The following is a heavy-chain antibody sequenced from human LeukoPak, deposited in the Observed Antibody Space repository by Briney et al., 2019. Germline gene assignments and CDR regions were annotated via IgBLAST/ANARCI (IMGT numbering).Heavy chain of an antibody. D-gene: IGHD6-19*01. V-gene: IGHV4-39*01. CDR3: ARQASSGWFLYYYYYYMDV. Sequence: SETLSLTCTVSGGSISSSNYYWGWIRQPPGKGLEWIGSIYYSGSTYYNPSLKSRVTISVDTSKNQFSLKLSSVTAADTAVYYCARQASSGWFLYYYYYYMDVWGKGTTVTISS. CDR2: IYYSGST. J-gene: IGHJ6*03. CDR1: GGSISSSNYY.